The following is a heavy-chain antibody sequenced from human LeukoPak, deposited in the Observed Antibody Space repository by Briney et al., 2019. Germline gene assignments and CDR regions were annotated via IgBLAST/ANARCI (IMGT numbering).Heavy chain of an antibody. Sequence: GGSLRLSCAASGFTFSSYAMHWVRQAPGKGLEYVSAISSNGGSTYYANSVKGRFTISRDNSKNTLYLQMGSLRAEDMAVYYCARDRYCSSTSCYFGRGFDYWGQGTLVTVSS. D-gene: IGHD2-2*01. CDR2: ISSNGGST. J-gene: IGHJ4*02. CDR3: ARDRYCSSTSCYFGRGFDY. CDR1: GFTFSSYA. V-gene: IGHV3-64*01.